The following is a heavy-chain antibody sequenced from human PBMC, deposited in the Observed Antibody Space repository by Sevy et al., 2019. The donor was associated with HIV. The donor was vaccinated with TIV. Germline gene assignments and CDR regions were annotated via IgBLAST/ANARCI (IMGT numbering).Heavy chain of an antibody. D-gene: IGHD2-8*01. Sequence: ASVKVSCKASGYTFTSYGISWVRQAPGQGLEWMGWISAYNGNTNYAQKLQGRVTMTTDTSTSTAYMELRSLRSDDTAVYYCAKLCTNERYYYYYYGMDVWGQGTTVTVSS. CDR3: AKLCTNERYYYYYYGMDV. CDR2: ISAYNGNT. CDR1: GYTFTSYG. V-gene: IGHV1-18*01. J-gene: IGHJ6*02.